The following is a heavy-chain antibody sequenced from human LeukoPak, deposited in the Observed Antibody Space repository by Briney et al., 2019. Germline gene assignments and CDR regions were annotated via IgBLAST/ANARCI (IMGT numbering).Heavy chain of an antibody. CDR2: IYYSGTT. CDR1: GGPISSYY. V-gene: IGHV4-59*08. J-gene: IGHJ4*02. Sequence: SETLSLTCTVSGGPISSYYWSWIRQPPGKGLEWIGYIYYSGTTKYNPSLNSRVTILVDTSKNQFSLKLSSVTAADTAVYYCARHGYCSGGTCWVNWGLGTLVTVSS. CDR3: ARHGYCSGGTCWVN. D-gene: IGHD2-15*01.